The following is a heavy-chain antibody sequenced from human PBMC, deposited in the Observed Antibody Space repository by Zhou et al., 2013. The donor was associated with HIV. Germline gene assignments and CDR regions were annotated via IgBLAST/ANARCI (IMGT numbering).Heavy chain of an antibody. J-gene: IGHJ5*02. D-gene: IGHD6-19*01. V-gene: IGHV1-18*01. CDR2: ISAYNGNT. Sequence: QVRLVQSGAEVKKPGASVKVSCKASGYTFTSYGISWVRQAPGQGLEWMGWISAYNGNTNYAQKLQGRVSMTTDTSTTTAYMELRSLRSDDTAVYYCARSVAGNWRWFDPGAREPWSPSPQ. CDR3: ARSVAGNWRWFDP. CDR1: GYTFTSYG.